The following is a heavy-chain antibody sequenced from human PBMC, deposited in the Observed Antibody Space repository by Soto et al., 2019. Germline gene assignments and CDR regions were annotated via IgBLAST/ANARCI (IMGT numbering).Heavy chain of an antibody. CDR3: AREPRDDYMISGGFDY. CDR2: ISSGGSVI. J-gene: IGHJ4*02. CDR1: GFTFSDYY. D-gene: IGHD4-4*01. Sequence: GGSLRLSCVASGFTFSDYYMSWFRQAPGKGLEWVSYISSGGSVIYSADSMKGRFTISRDNAKNSLYLQVNSLRAEDTAVYYCAREPRDDYMISGGFDYWGQGTLVTVSS. V-gene: IGHV3-11*01.